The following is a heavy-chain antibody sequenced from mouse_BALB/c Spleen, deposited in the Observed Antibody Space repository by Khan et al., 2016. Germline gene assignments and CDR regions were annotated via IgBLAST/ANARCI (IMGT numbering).Heavy chain of an antibody. Sequence: VQLQESGPGLVKPSQSLFLACSITDFPITSGYYWIWIRQSPGKPLEWMGYITHSGETSYNPSLQSPISITRETSKNTFFLQLNSVTTEDTAMYYCAGDRWGYWYFDVWGAGTTVTVSS. V-gene: IGHV12-3*02. CDR1: DFPITSGYY. CDR3: AGDRWGYWYFDV. J-gene: IGHJ1*01. CDR2: ITHSGET.